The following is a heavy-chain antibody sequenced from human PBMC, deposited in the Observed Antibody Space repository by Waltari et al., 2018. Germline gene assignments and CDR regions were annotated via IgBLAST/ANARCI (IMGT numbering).Heavy chain of an antibody. CDR3: VKPTYGMDV. CDR2: IIPILGIA. J-gene: IGHJ6*02. Sequence: QVQLVQSGAEVKKPGSSVKVSCKASGGTFSSYAISWVRQAPGQGLEWMGRIIPILGIANYAPKFQGRVTITADKSTSTAYMELSSLRSEDTAVYYCVKPTYGMDVWGQGTTVTVSS. V-gene: IGHV1-69*09. CDR1: GGTFSSYA.